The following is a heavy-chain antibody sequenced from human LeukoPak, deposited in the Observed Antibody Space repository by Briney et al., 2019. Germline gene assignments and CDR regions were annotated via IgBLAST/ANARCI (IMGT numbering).Heavy chain of an antibody. Sequence: QPGGSLRLSCAASGFTFSSYAMSWVRQAPGKGLEWASAISSSGGSTYYADSVKGRFTISRDNSKNTLYLQMNSLRAEDTAVYYCARDVAAAGTLGYWGQGTLVTVSS. CDR3: ARDVAAAGTLGY. CDR1: GFTFSSYA. CDR2: ISSSGGST. D-gene: IGHD6-13*01. V-gene: IGHV3-23*01. J-gene: IGHJ4*02.